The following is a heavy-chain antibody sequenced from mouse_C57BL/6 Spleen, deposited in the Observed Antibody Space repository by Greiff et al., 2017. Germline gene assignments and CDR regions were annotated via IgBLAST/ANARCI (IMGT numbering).Heavy chain of an antibody. CDR3: ASSGYSNYEGFAD. D-gene: IGHD2-5*01. J-gene: IGHJ3*01. V-gene: IGHV1-42*01. CDR1: GYSFTGYY. Sequence: EVQLQQSGPELVKPGASVKISCKASGYSFTGYYMNWVKQSPEQRLEWIGEINPSTGGTTYNQKFKAKATLTVAKSSSTAYMQLKSLTSEDSAVYYCASSGYSNYEGFADWGKGTLVTVSA. CDR2: INPSTGGT.